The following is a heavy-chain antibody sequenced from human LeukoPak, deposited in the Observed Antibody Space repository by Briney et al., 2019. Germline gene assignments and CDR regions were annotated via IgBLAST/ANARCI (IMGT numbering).Heavy chain of an antibody. Sequence: GGSLRLSCAASGFTLSNYNMNWVRQTPGKGLEWVSYVSPNGYTKHYADAVKGRFTISRDNAKDSLYLQMNSLRAEDTAVYYCARVAGGLDYWGQGTLVTVSS. CDR1: GFTLSNYN. CDR2: VSPNGYTK. CDR3: ARVAGGLDY. V-gene: IGHV3-48*01. J-gene: IGHJ4*02.